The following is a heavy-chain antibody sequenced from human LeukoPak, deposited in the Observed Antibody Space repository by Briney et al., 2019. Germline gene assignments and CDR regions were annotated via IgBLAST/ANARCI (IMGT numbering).Heavy chain of an antibody. V-gene: IGHV3-64*01. Sequence: GGSLRLSCVGSGFTFSSHTMHWVRQAPGKGLEYVSAISPNGGSTYYANSVKGRFTISRDNSKSTLYLQMGSLRAEDMAVYYCGRGGMTSPLDYWGQGTLVTVSS. CDR1: GFTFSSHT. CDR3: GRGGMTSPLDY. CDR2: ISPNGGST. J-gene: IGHJ4*02. D-gene: IGHD3-16*01.